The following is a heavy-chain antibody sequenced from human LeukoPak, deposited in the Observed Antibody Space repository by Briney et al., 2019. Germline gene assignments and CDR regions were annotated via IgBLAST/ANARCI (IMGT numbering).Heavy chain of an antibody. D-gene: IGHD5-18*01. CDR3: ANLLRGYSYGYHPQDY. CDR2: ISSSSSTI. V-gene: IGHV3-48*04. J-gene: IGHJ4*02. Sequence: GGSLRLSCAASGFTFSSYSMNWVRQAPGKGLEWVSYISSSSSTIYYADSVKGRFTISRDNAKNSLYLQMNSLRAEDTAVYYCANLLRGYSYGYHPQDYWGQGTLVTVSS. CDR1: GFTFSSYS.